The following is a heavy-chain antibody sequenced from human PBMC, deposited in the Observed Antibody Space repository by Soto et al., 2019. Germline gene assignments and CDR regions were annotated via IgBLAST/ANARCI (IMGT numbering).Heavy chain of an antibody. V-gene: IGHV1-24*01. CDR3: ATQAPQIPIEYYYYGMDV. CDR1: GYTLTELS. CDR2: FDPEDGET. J-gene: IGHJ6*02. Sequence: GASVKVSCKVSGYTLTELSMHWVRQAPGKGLEWMGGFDPEDGETIYAQKFQGRVTMTEDTSTDTAYMELSSLRSEDTAVYYCATQAPQIPIEYYYYGMDVWGQGTTVTVSS.